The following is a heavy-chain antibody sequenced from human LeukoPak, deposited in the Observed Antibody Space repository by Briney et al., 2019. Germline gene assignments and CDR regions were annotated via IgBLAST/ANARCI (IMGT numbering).Heavy chain of an antibody. CDR1: GGSFSGYY. V-gene: IGHV4-34*01. J-gene: IGHJ4*02. CDR3: ARDSSSSWHDY. CDR2: INHSGST. D-gene: IGHD6-13*01. Sequence: KSSETLSLTCAVYGGSFSGYYWSWIRQLPGKGLEWIGEINHSGSTNYNPSLNSRVTISVDTSKNQFSLKLSSVTAADTAVYYCARDSSSSWHDYWGQGTLVTVSS.